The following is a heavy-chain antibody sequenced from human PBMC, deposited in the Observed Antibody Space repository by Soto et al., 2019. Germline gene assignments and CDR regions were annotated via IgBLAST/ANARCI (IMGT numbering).Heavy chain of an antibody. V-gene: IGHV3-23*01. CDR3: AKDMDAYTDAGNDY. CDR1: GVTFSSYA. D-gene: IGHD3-10*01. CDR2: ISGSGGST. J-gene: IGHJ4*02. Sequence: GGSLRLSFAASGVTFSSYAMSWVRQGPGKGLEWVSAISGSGGSTYYADSVKGRFTISRDNSKNTLYLQMNSLRAEDTAVYYCAKDMDAYTDAGNDYWGQGTLVTVSS.